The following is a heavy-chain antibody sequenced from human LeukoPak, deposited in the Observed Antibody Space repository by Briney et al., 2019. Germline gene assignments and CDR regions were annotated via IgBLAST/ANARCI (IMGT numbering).Heavy chain of an antibody. CDR3: ARANEAGYFDY. V-gene: IGHV3-21*01. Sequence: GGSLRLSCAASGFTFSSYSMNWVRQAPGKGLEWVSSISISSSYIYYADSVKGRFTISRDNAKNSLYLQMNSLRAEDTAVYYCARANEAGYFDYWGQGTLVTVSS. CDR1: GFTFSSYS. D-gene: IGHD6-19*01. CDR2: ISISSSYI. J-gene: IGHJ4*02.